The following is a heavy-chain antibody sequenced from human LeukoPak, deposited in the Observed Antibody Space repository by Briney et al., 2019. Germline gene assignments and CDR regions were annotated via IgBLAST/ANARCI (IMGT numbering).Heavy chain of an antibody. J-gene: IGHJ4*02. CDR1: GFTFSSFA. Sequence: PGGSLRLSCAASGFTFSSFAMSRVRQTPGKGLEWVSSISGSGGSTYYADSVKGRFTISRDNSKNTLYLQMNSLRAEDTAVFYCAKDVGYCSTSCYSFDYWGQGTLVTVSS. CDR3: AKDVGYCSTSCYSFDY. D-gene: IGHD2-2*01. CDR2: ISGSGGST. V-gene: IGHV3-23*01.